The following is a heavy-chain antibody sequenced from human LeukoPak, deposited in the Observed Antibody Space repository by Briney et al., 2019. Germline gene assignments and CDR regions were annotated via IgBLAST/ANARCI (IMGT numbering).Heavy chain of an antibody. CDR2: MSSSSSSI. CDR3: AKDLGATTSPWFDP. D-gene: IGHD2/OR15-2a*01. CDR1: GLPFSYYS. V-gene: IGHV3-48*04. Sequence: GGSLRHSCSASGLPFSYYSIKWVRQAPAKGVEGVSYMSSSSSSIYYANSVKGRFATSRDNAKNSLYLQMHSLRAEATAVYYCAKDLGATTSPWFDPWGQGTLVTVSS. J-gene: IGHJ5*02.